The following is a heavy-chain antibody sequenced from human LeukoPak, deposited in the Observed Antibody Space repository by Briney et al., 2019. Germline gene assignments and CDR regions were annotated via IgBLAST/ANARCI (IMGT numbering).Heavy chain of an antibody. CDR1: GYTLTSYG. D-gene: IGHD3-22*01. V-gene: IGHV1-18*01. Sequence: VSVKVSCKASGYTLTSYGISWVRQAPGQGLEWMGWISAYNGNTNYAQKLQGRVTMTTDTSTSTAYMELRSLRSDDTAVYYCASADEYYYDSSGYRIDDAFDIWGQGTMVTVSS. CDR3: ASADEYYYDSSGYRIDDAFDI. J-gene: IGHJ3*02. CDR2: ISAYNGNT.